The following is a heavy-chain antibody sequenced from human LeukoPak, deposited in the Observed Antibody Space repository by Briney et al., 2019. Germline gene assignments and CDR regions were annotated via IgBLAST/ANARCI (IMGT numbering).Heavy chain of an antibody. V-gene: IGHV4-34*01. Sequence: SETLSLTCAVYGGSFSGYYWSWIRQPPGKGLEWIGEINHSGSTNYNPSLKSRVTISVDTSKNQFSLKLSSVTAADTAVYYCAKDHEYDYGSGSYWYYLDYWGQGTLVTASS. J-gene: IGHJ4*02. D-gene: IGHD3-10*01. CDR3: AKDHEYDYGSGSYWYYLDY. CDR2: INHSGST. CDR1: GGSFSGYY.